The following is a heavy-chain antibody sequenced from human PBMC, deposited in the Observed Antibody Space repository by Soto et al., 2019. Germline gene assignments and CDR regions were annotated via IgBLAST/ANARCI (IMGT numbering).Heavy chain of an antibody. CDR2: IYYSGST. Sequence: SETLSLTCTVSGGSISSGDYYWSWIRQHPGKGLEWIGYIYYSGSTHYSSSLKSRVTMTIDTSKNQFPLKLTSVTAADTAVYYCARLSSIDSSGYYLDYWGQGTLVTVSS. J-gene: IGHJ4*02. CDR3: ARLSSIDSSGYYLDY. D-gene: IGHD3-22*01. V-gene: IGHV4-31*03. CDR1: GGSISSGDYY.